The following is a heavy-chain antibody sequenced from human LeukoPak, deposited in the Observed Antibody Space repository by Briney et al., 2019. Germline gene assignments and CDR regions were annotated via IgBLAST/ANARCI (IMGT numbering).Heavy chain of an antibody. J-gene: IGHJ4*02. CDR2: IKDDGSHT. Sequence: GGSLRLSCAASGFTFSSHWMHWVRQAPGKGLVWVSRIKDDGSHTNYADSVKGRFTISGDNAKNTLSLQMNSLGAEDTAVYYCARGSGIITGIDECGQGTLVTVSS. D-gene: IGHD6-25*01. V-gene: IGHV3-74*01. CDR1: GFTFSSHW. CDR3: ARGSGIITGIDE.